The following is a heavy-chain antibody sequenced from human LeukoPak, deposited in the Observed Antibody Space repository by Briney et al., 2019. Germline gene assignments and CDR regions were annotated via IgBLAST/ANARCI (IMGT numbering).Heavy chain of an antibody. D-gene: IGHD2-8*02. J-gene: IGHJ4*02. V-gene: IGHV3-9*03. CDR1: GFTFDDYA. CDR3: AKDSGGLVGDYFDY. Sequence: GGSLRLSCAASGFTFDDYAMHWVRQAPGKGLEWASGISWNSGSIGYADSVKGRFTISRDNAKNSLYLQMNSLRAEDMALYYCAKDSGGLVGDYFDYWGQGTLVTVSS. CDR2: ISWNSGSI.